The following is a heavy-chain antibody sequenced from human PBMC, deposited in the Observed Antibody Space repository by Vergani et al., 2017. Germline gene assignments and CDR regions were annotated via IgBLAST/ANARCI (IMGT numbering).Heavy chain of an antibody. D-gene: IGHD3-10*01. CDR2: IKSKTDGGTT. Sequence: VQLVESGGGLVKPGGSLRLSCAASGFTLSDYYMRWIRQAPGKGLEWVGRIKSKTDGGTTDYSAPVKGRFTISRDDSKNTLYLQMNRLKTEDTAVYYCTTGPPLLWFGELRRDYGGQGTLVTVSS. CDR1: GFTLSDYY. CDR3: TTGPPLLWFGELRRDY. J-gene: IGHJ4*02. V-gene: IGHV3-15*01.